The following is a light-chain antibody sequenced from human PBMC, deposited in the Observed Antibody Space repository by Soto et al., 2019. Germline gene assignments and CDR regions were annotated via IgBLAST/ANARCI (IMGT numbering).Light chain of an antibody. CDR1: QSFNSIY. V-gene: IGKV3-20*01. J-gene: IGKJ1*01. Sequence: EIVLTQSPGTLSLSPGARATLSCRASQSFNSIYLAWYQQKPGQAPRLLIYGASSRATGIPDRFSGSGSGTDFTLTISRLEPEDFAVYYCHQYDSWTFGQGTEVQI. CDR2: GAS. CDR3: HQYDSWT.